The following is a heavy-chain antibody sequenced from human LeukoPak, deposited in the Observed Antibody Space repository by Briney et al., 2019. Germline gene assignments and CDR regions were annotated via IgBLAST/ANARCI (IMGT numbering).Heavy chain of an antibody. J-gene: IGHJ3*02. V-gene: IGHV4-59*01. CDR3: ARISPIFPSGAFDI. D-gene: IGHD3-3*01. CDR2: IYYSGST. Sequence: SETLSLTCTVSGGSISSYYWSWIRQPPGKGLEWIGYIYYSGSTNYNPSLKSRVTISVDTSKNQFSLKLSSVTAADTAVYYCARISPIFPSGAFDIWGQGTMVTVSS. CDR1: GGSISSYY.